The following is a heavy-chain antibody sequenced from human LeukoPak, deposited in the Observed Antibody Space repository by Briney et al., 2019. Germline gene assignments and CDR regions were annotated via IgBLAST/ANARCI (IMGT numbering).Heavy chain of an antibody. CDR3: AKVAGGNRDYYYGMDV. Sequence: PGGSLRLSCAASGFTFSSYGMHWVRQAPGKGLEWVAVISYDGSNKYYADSVKGRFTISRDNSKNTLYLQMNSLRAEDTAVYYCAKVAGGNRDYYYGMDVWGQGTTVTVSS. J-gene: IGHJ6*02. CDR1: GFTFSSYG. V-gene: IGHV3-30*18. CDR2: ISYDGSNK. D-gene: IGHD4-23*01.